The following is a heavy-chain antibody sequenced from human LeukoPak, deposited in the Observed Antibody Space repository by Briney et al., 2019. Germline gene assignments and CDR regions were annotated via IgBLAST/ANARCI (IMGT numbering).Heavy chain of an antibody. D-gene: IGHD3-22*01. J-gene: IGHJ4*02. Sequence: GASVKVSCKASGYTFTSYDINWVRQATGQGLEWMGWMNPNSGDTAYAQRFQGRVTITRNTAISTAYMELSSRRSEDTAVYYCAREDYYDSGSNDYWGQGTLVTVSS. CDR1: GYTFTSYD. V-gene: IGHV1-8*03. CDR2: MNPNSGDT. CDR3: AREDYYDSGSNDY.